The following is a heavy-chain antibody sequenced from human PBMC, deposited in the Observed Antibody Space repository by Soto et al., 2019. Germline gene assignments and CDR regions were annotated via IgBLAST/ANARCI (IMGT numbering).Heavy chain of an antibody. CDR2: ISGSGGST. J-gene: IGHJ6*02. D-gene: IGHD3-9*01. Sequence: EVQLLESGGGLVQPGGSLRLSCAASGFTFSSYAMSWVRQAPGKGLEWVSAISGSGGSTYYADSVKGRFTISRDNSKNTLYLQMNSLRAEDTAVYYCAKILGVILTGYSLKYYYYGMDVWGQGTTVTVSS. CDR3: AKILGVILTGYSLKYYYYGMDV. V-gene: IGHV3-23*01. CDR1: GFTFSSYA.